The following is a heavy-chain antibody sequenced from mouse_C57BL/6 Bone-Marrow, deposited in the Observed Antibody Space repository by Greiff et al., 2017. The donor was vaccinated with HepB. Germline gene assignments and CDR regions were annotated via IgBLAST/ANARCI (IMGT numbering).Heavy chain of an antibody. D-gene: IGHD1-1*01. CDR1: GFTFTDYC. J-gene: IGHJ3*01. CDR2: IRNKANGYTT. Sequence: EVKVVESGGGLVQPGASLRLSCAASGFTFTDYCMSWVRQPPGKAPEWLALIRNKANGYTTEYTASVKGRFTISRNNSQNILYLQVNTLRAEDSATYYRVKAVSYGGGYTRLAYWGQGTLVTVSA. V-gene: IGHV7-4*01. CDR3: VKAVSYGGGYTRLAY.